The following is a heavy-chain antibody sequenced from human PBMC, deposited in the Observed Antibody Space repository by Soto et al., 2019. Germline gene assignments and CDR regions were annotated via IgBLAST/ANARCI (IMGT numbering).Heavy chain of an antibody. V-gene: IGHV4-59*08. D-gene: IGHD3-10*01. CDR2: IYYSGST. CDR1: GGYISSYY. J-gene: IGHJ4*02. Sequence: PSETLSLTCTVSGGYISSYYWSWIRQPPGKGLEWIGYIYYSGSTNYNPSLKSRVTISVDTSKNQFSLKLSSVTAADTAVYYCARLWFGEPVDYWGQGTLVTVSS. CDR3: ARLWFGEPVDY.